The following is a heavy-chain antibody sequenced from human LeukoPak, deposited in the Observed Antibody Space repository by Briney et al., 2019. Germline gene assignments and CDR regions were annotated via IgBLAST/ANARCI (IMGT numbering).Heavy chain of an antibody. V-gene: IGHV3-49*03. CDR3: TRANSSWPEDNWFDP. CDR2: IRSKAYDGTT. J-gene: IGHJ5*02. Sequence: GGSLRLSCRASGFTFGDYGVSWFRQAPGKGLEWVGFIRSKAYDGTTAYAASVKGRFTISRDDSKSIAYLRMNSLKTEDTAVYYCTRANSSWPEDNWFDPWGQGTLVTVSS. D-gene: IGHD6-13*01. CDR1: GFTFGDYG.